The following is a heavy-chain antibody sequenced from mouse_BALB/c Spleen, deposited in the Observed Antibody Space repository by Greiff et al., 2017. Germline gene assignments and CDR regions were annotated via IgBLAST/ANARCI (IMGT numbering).Heavy chain of an antibody. CDR3: TRDRPMDY. CDR1: GFTFSSYT. Sequence: DVKLVESGGGLVKPGGSLKLSCAASGFTFSSYTMSWVRQTPEKRLEWVATISSGGSYTYYPDSVKGRFTISRDNAKNTLYLQMSSLKSEDTAMYYCTRDRPMDYWGQGTSVTVSS. V-gene: IGHV5-6-4*01. CDR2: ISSGGSYT. J-gene: IGHJ4*01.